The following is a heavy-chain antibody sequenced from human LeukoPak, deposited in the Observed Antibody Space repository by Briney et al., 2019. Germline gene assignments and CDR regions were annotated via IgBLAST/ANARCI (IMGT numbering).Heavy chain of an antibody. D-gene: IGHD6-13*01. J-gene: IGHJ4*02. Sequence: ASVNVSCKVSGYTLTELSMHWVRQAPGKGLEWMGGFDPEDGETIYAQKFQGRVTMTEDTSTDTAYMELSSLRSEDTAVYYCATAGSSWHATIDYWGQGTLVTVSS. CDR3: ATAGSSWHATIDY. V-gene: IGHV1-24*01. CDR2: FDPEDGET. CDR1: GYTLTELS.